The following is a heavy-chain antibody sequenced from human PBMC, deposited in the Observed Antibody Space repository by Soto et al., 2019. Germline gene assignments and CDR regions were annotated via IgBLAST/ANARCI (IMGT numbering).Heavy chain of an antibody. CDR3: ARSGYNYVMDV. Sequence: ASVKVSCKASGYTFTSYGISWVRQAPGQGLEWMGIINPSGGSTSYAQKFQGRVTMTRDTSTSTVYMELSSLRSEDTAVYYCARSGYNYVMDVWGQGTTVIVSS. CDR1: GYTFTSYG. J-gene: IGHJ6*02. V-gene: IGHV1-46*01. CDR2: INPSGGST. D-gene: IGHD1-26*01.